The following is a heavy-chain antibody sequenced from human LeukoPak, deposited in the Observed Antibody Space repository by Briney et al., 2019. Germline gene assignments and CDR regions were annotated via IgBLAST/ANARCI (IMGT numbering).Heavy chain of an antibody. CDR1: GFTFSSYA. V-gene: IGHV3-23*01. D-gene: IGHD2-15*01. CDR3: AKDLSWYCRGGSCSLLSFDY. Sequence: GGSLRLSCAASGFTFSSYAMSWVRQAAGKGLEWVSAISGSGGSTYYADSVKGRFTISRDNSKNTLYLKMNSLRAEDTAVYYCAKDLSWYCRGGSCSLLSFDYGGEGTLVTASS. J-gene: IGHJ4*02. CDR2: ISGSGGST.